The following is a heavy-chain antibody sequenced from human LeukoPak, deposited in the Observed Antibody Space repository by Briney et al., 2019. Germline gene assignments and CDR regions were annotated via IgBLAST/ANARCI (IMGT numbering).Heavy chain of an antibody. V-gene: IGHV4-39*01. CDR3: ARTSHDYGDHARPAY. J-gene: IGHJ4*02. Sequence: SETVTLPCTVSGGPMTSSNYYWGWIRQPPGKGLEWIGSIYYSGSTYQNPSLKSRVTISADTSKNQLSLKLSSVTAADTAVYYCARTSHDYGDHARPAYWGQGTLVTVSS. CDR1: GGPMTSSNYY. D-gene: IGHD4-17*01. CDR2: IYYSGST.